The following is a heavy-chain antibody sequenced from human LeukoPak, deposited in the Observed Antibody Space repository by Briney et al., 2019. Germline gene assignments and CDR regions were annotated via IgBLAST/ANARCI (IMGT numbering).Heavy chain of an antibody. Sequence: SETLSLTCTVSGASVNSTSHYWTWIRQPPGKGLEWIGHFYSTGYINHNPSLKSRVTISGDTPNNQFSLKLNSVSAADTAVYYCAKHIVVVPAAIYWGQGTLVTVSS. CDR1: GASVNSTSHY. CDR2: FYSTGYI. J-gene: IGHJ4*02. V-gene: IGHV4-61*01. CDR3: AKHIVVVPAAIY. D-gene: IGHD2-2*01.